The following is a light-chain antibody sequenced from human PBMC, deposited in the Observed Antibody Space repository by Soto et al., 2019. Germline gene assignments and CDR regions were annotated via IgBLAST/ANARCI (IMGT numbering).Light chain of an antibody. CDR2: GAS. CDR3: QQFGGVPS. V-gene: IGKV3-20*01. J-gene: IGKJ1*01. CDR1: QSVSSTY. Sequence: EIVLTQSPGTLSLSPGEGATLSCRASQSVSSTYLTWYQQKPGQAPRLLIYGASSRATGIPDRFSGSGSGTDFTLTISRLEPEDFAVYYCQQFGGVPSFGQGTKVEIK.